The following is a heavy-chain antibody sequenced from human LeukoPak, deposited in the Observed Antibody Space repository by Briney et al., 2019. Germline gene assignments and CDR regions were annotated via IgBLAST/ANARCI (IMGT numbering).Heavy chain of an antibody. CDR3: AKPLGDYQPEYFQH. J-gene: IGHJ1*01. D-gene: IGHD4-17*01. CDR1: GFTFGSHS. CDR2: ISGNSDSI. Sequence: GGSLRLSCVASGFTFGSHSMSWVRQAPTKGLEWVSAISGNSDSIYYADSVKGRFTISRDNAKSSLYLQMNSLRAEDTALYYCAKPLGDYQPEYFQHWGQGTLVTVSS. V-gene: IGHV3-23*01.